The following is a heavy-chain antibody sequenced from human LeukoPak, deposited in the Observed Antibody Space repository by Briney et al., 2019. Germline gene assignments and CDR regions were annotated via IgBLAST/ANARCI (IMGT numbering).Heavy chain of an antibody. J-gene: IGHJ5*02. V-gene: IGHV3-23*01. CDR3: ARDPSWLDNWFDP. D-gene: IGHD6-19*01. CDR1: GFIFSNYA. CDR2: ISGSSYTT. Sequence: GGSLRLSCAASGFIFSNYAMGWVRLAPGKGLEWVSSISGSSYTTYYADSVKGRFTISRDNSKNTLYLQMNSLRAEDTALYYCARDPSWLDNWFDPWGQGTLVTVSS.